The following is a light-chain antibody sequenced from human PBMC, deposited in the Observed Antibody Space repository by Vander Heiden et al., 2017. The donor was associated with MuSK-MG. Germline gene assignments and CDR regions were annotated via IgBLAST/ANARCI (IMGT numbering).Light chain of an antibody. V-gene: IGKV3-20*01. Sequence: EIVLTQSPGSLSLSPGDSAPISCRASQSVTSSYLAWYQKKPGQAPRLLIYGASNRATGIPDRFSGSGSGTDFTLTISRLEPEDFAGYDCQQYGSSKYTLGQGTKLEIK. J-gene: IGKJ2*01. CDR2: GAS. CDR1: QSVTSSY. CDR3: QQYGSSKYT.